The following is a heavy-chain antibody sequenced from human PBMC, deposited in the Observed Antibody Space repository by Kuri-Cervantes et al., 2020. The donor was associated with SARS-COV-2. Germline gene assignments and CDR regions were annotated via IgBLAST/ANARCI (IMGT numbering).Heavy chain of an antibody. CDR2: IYYSGST. V-gene: IGHV4-39*07. Sequence: GSLRLSCTVSGGSISSSSYYWGWIRQPPGKGLEWIGSIYYSGSTYYNPSLKSRVTISVDTSKNQFSLKLSSVTAADTAVYYCARDLWGSPGYMDVWGKGTTVTV. D-gene: IGHD3-16*01. CDR3: ARDLWGSPGYMDV. CDR1: GGSISSSSYY. J-gene: IGHJ6*03.